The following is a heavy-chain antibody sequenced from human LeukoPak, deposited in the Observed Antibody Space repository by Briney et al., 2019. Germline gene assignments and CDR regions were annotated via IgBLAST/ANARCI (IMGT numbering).Heavy chain of an antibody. CDR3: AKRALYGSGTYYFDC. D-gene: IGHD3-10*01. CDR2: IGISSDST. J-gene: IGHJ4*02. Sequence: GGSLRLSCAASGFTFSTYGMTWVCQAPGKGLEWVSDIGISSDSTYYADSVKGRFTISRDNSKNTLYLQMNSLRAEDTAVYYCAKRALYGSGTYYFDCWGQGTLVTVSS. V-gene: IGHV3-23*01. CDR1: GFTFSTYG.